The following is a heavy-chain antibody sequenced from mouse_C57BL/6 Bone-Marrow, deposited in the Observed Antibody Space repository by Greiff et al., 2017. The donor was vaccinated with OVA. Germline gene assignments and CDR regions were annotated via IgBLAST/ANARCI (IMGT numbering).Heavy chain of an antibody. Sequence: EVQLVESGGGLVQPGGSLKLSCAASGFTFSDYYMYWVRQTPEKRLEWVAYISNGGGSTYYPDTVKGRFTISRDNAKNTLYLQMSRLNSEDTAMYYCARVLLGYAMDYWGQGTSVTVSS. V-gene: IGHV5-12*01. CDR3: ARVLLGYAMDY. J-gene: IGHJ4*01. D-gene: IGHD2-14*01. CDR1: GFTFSDYY. CDR2: ISNGGGST.